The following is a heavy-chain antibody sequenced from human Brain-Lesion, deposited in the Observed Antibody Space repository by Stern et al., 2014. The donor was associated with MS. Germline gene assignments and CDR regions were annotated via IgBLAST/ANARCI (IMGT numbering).Heavy chain of an antibody. J-gene: IGHJ6*02. V-gene: IGHV3-9*01. D-gene: IGHD3-10*01. CDR3: ARGRGVVYYYYAMDV. Sequence: VQLVESGGDLVKPGRSLRLSWVASGFTFDDYAMHWVRQAPGKGLEWVSGISWKSLTLGYAASVKGRFTISRDTAKTPLSLQINSLRPEDTALYYCARGRGVVYYYYAMDVWGQGTTVTVSS. CDR1: GFTFDDYA. CDR2: ISWKSLTL.